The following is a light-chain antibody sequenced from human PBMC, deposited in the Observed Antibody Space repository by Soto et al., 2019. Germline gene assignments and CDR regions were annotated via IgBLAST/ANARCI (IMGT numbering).Light chain of an antibody. V-gene: IGKV1-5*01. CDR3: QQYNRYSPT. J-gene: IGKJ1*01. CDR1: QSISSW. CDR2: DAS. Sequence: DMQMTQSPSTLSASVGDRVTITGRASQSISSWLAWYQQKPGKAPKLLIYDASSLESGVPSRFSGSGSGTEFTLTISSLQPDDFATYYCQQYNRYSPTFGQGTKVEIK.